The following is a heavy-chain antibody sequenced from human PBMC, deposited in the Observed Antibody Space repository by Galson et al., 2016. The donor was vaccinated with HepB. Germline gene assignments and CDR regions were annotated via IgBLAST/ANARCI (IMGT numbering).Heavy chain of an antibody. Sequence: KVSCKASGYTFTSYDINWVRQATGQGPEWMGRMNPSSGNTDYAQKFQGRVTMTRNTSISTAYMELNGLRVDDTALYYCAKRDYSDSNGYLPLFDCWGQGTLVTVSS. CDR1: GYTFTSYD. J-gene: IGHJ4*02. D-gene: IGHD3-22*01. CDR2: MNPSSGNT. CDR3: AKRDYSDSNGYLPLFDC. V-gene: IGHV1-8*01.